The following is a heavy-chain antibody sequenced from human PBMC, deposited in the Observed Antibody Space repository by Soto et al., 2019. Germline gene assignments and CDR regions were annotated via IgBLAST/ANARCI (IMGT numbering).Heavy chain of an antibody. Sequence: EAQLVESGGGLVKPGGSLRLSWSASGFTFSTVWMHWVRQAPGKGLEWVGRIKSQIDGETTDYAAPGKGRFSISREDSKDTLYLQMNSLKTEDTALYCRTPVALKYVSGWSDFSDWGQGTLVTVSS. V-gene: IGHV3-15*07. CDR2: IKSQIDGETT. D-gene: IGHD6-19*01. J-gene: IGHJ4*02. CDR1: GFTFSTVW. CDR3: TPVALKYVSGWSDFSD.